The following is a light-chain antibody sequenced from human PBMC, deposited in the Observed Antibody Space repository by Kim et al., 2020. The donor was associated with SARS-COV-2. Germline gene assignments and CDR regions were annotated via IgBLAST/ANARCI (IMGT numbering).Light chain of an antibody. J-gene: IGLJ1*01. V-gene: IGLV3-19*01. CDR3: HSRISSTQEFV. Sequence: SSELTQDPTVSVALGQTVRLTCQGDSLRHSYAGWYQQKPGQAPQLVFCVENTRPAGIPDRFSATRSGNTASLTLPGAQAEDEADFYFHSRISSTQEFVF. CDR1: SLRHSY. CDR2: VEN.